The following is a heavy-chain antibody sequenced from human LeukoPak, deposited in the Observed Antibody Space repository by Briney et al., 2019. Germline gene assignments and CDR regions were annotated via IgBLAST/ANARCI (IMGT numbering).Heavy chain of an antibody. D-gene: IGHD3-22*01. Sequence: GESLKISCKGSGYSFTSYWIGWVRQMPGKGLEWMGIIYPGDSDTRYSPSFQGQVTISADKSISTAYLQWSSLKASDTAMYYCARLSYDSSGYEVNWFDPWGRGTLVTVSS. CDR3: ARLSYDSSGYEVNWFDP. V-gene: IGHV5-51*01. J-gene: IGHJ5*02. CDR1: GYSFTSYW. CDR2: IYPGDSDT.